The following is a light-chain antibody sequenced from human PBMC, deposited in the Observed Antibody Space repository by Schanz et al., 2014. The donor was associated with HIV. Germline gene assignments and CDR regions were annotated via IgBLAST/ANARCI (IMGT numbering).Light chain of an antibody. CDR2: ATS. Sequence: ETVLTQSPGRLSLSPGERATLSCRASQSVGGSQLAWFQHKRGQAPRLLIYATSFRAAGIPDRFSGSGSETDFTLTIRRLEPEDFAVYYCQHYGTFGQGTKLEIK. CDR3: QHYGT. V-gene: IGKV3-20*01. J-gene: IGKJ2*01. CDR1: QSVGGSQ.